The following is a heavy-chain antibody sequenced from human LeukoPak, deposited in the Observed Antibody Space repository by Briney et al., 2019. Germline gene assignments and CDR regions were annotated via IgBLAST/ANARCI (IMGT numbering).Heavy chain of an antibody. V-gene: IGHV4-61*01. CDR1: GGSVSSGSYY. Sequence: SETLSLTCTVSGGSVSSGSYYWSWIRQPPGKGLEWIGYIYYSGSTNYNPSLKSRVTISVDTSKNQFSLKLSSVTAADTAVYYCARQGSPGAVAGKVFDYWGQGTLVTVSS. J-gene: IGHJ4*02. CDR2: IYYSGST. CDR3: ARQGSPGAVAGKVFDY. D-gene: IGHD6-19*01.